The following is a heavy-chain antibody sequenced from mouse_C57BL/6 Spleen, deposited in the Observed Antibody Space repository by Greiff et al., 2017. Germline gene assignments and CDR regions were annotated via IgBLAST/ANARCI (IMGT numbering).Heavy chain of an antibody. CDR2: INPGSGGT. J-gene: IGHJ3*01. CDR1: GYAFTNYL. Sequence: VKVVESGAELVRPGTSVKVSCKASGYAFTNYLIEWVKQRPGQGLEWIGVINPGSGGTNYNEKFKGKATLTADNSSSTAYMQLSSLTSEDSAVYFCAITSYYPFAYWGQGTLVTVSA. V-gene: IGHV1-54*01. CDR3: AITSYYPFAY. D-gene: IGHD2-10*01.